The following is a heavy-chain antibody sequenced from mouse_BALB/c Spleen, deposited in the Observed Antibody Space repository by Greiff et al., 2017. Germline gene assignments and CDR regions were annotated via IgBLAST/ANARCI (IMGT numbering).Heavy chain of an antibody. CDR1: GYTFTSYW. J-gene: IGHJ1*01. Sequence: VQLQQPGAELVRPGASVKLSCKASGYTFTSYWINWVKQRPGQGLEWIGNIYPSDSYTNYNQKFKDKATLTVDKSSSTAYMQLSSPTSEDSAVYYCTRSSGNFDVWGEGTTVTVSS. CDR2: IYPSDSYT. V-gene: IGHV1-69*02. CDR3: TRSSGNFDV. D-gene: IGHD4-1*01.